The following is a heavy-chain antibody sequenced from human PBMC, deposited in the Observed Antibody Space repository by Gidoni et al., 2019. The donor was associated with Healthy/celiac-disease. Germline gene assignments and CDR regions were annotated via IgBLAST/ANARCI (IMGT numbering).Heavy chain of an antibody. CDR1: GFTFSSSA. V-gene: IGHV3-23*01. D-gene: IGHD4-17*01. CDR2: ISGSGGST. J-gene: IGHJ4*02. Sequence: EVQLLESGGGLVQPGGSLRLSCAASGFTFSSSAMSWVRQAPGKGLEWVSAISGSGGSTYYADSVKGRFTISRDNSKNTLYLQMNSLRAEDTAVYYCAKEDDYGDYVSRDGFDYWGQGTLVTVSS. CDR3: AKEDDYGDYVSRDGFDY.